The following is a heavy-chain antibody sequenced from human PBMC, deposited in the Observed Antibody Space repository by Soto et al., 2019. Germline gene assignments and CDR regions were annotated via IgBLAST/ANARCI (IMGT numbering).Heavy chain of an antibody. CDR3: ARGLYDSSGYYYFDY. CDR2: INPNSGGT. D-gene: IGHD3-22*01. Sequence: ASVKVSCKASGHTFTGYYMHWVRQAPGQGLEWMGWINPNSGGTNYAQKFQGWVTMTRDTSISTAYMELSRLRSDDTAVYYCARGLYDSSGYYYFDYWGQGTLVTVSS. J-gene: IGHJ4*02. V-gene: IGHV1-2*04. CDR1: GHTFTGYY.